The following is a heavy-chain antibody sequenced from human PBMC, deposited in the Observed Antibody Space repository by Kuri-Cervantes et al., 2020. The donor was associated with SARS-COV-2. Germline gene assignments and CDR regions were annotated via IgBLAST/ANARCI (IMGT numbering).Heavy chain of an antibody. CDR3: ARPSLNTGSYFPD. CDR1: GFTFSSYW. D-gene: IGHD1-26*01. J-gene: IGHJ4*02. CDR2: IDQDGYEK. Sequence: LSLTCAASGFTFSSYWMGWVRQAPGKGLEWVANIDQDGYEKYFVDSVKGRFSISRDNAKNSLFLQMNSLRAEDTAIYFCARPSLNTGSYFPDWGQGTLVTDSS. V-gene: IGHV3-7*03.